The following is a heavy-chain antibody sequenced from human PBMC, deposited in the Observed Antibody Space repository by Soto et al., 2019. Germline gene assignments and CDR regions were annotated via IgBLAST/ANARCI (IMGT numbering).Heavy chain of an antibody. CDR2: ISGSDGKT. CDR3: AKWSYLDY. Sequence: GGSLRLSCTASGFSFASFAMTWVRQAPGKGLEWVATISGSDGKTYYADSVKGRFSISRDTSRNTLYLQMNSLRADDTAIYYCAKWSYLDYWGQGTRVTVSS. V-gene: IGHV3-23*01. D-gene: IGHD3-3*01. CDR1: GFSFASFA. J-gene: IGHJ4*02.